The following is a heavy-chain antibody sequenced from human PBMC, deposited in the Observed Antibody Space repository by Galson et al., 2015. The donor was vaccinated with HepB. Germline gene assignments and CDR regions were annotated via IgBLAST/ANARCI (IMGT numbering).Heavy chain of an antibody. V-gene: IGHV7-4-1*02. CDR2: INTNTGNP. CDR3: ARTELLWFREPHYYYYYYMDV. CDR1: GGTFSSYA. Sequence: SVKVSCKASGGTFSSYAISWVRQAPGQGLEWMGWINTNTGNPTYAQGFTGRFVFSLDTSVSTAYLQISSLKAEDTAVYYCARTELLWFREPHYYYYYYMDVWGKGTTVTVSS. J-gene: IGHJ6*03. D-gene: IGHD3-10*01.